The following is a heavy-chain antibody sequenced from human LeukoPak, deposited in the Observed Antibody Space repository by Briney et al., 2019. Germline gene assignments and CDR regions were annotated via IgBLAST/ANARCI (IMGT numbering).Heavy chain of an antibody. CDR3: ARDFGLRCSGGTCYSVYYYGMDV. D-gene: IGHD2-15*01. CDR1: GFSFSNYA. J-gene: IGHJ6*04. Sequence: PGGSLRLSCSASGFSFSNYAMYWVRQAPGKGLEWVANIKQGGSEKYYVDSVKGRFTISRDNAKNSLYLQMNSLRAEDTAVYYCARDFGLRCSGGTCYSVYYYGMDVRGKWTTVTVSS. V-gene: IGHV3-7*03. CDR2: IKQGGSEK.